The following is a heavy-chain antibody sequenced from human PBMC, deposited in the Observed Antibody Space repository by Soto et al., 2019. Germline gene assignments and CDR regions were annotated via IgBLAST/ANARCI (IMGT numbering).Heavy chain of an antibody. CDR1: GYSFANYW. CDR3: ARHLLPCTSSTYYGIDV. J-gene: IGHJ6*02. CDR2: IYPGDSNT. Sequence: EVQLVQSGAEVKKPGESLKISCEGFGYSFANYWIGWVRQMPGKGLEWMGIIYPGDSNTKFSPSFQGQVTISADKSISTAYLQGSSLQASDTAVYFCARHLLPCTSSTYYGIDVWGQGTTVTVSS. V-gene: IGHV5-51*01.